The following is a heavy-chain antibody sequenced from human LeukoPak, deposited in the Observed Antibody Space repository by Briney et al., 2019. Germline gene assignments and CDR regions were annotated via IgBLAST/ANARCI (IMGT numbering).Heavy chain of an antibody. CDR2: IYTSGST. J-gene: IGHJ4*02. V-gene: IGHV4-4*07. CDR3: ARDGTYYYDSSGSSGPIDY. D-gene: IGHD3-22*01. CDR1: GGSIGTSY. Sequence: SETLSLTCSVSGGSIGTSYWSWIRQPPGKGLEWIGRIYTSGSTNYNPFLKSRVTMSVDTSKNQFSLKLSSVTAADTAVYYCARDGTYYYDSSGSSGPIDYWGQGTLVTVSS.